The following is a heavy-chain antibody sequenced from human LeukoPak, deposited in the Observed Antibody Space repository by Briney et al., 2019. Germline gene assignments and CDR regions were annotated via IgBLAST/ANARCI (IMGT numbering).Heavy chain of an antibody. J-gene: IGHJ4*02. CDR1: GFTFRSYA. V-gene: IGHV3-23*01. D-gene: IGHD6-19*01. CDR2: ISGSGGST. CDR3: ATGLSGWEYGY. Sequence: GGSLRLSCAASGFTFRSYAMSWVRQAPGKGLEWVSAISGSGGSTYYADSVKGWFTISRDNSKNTLYLQMNSLRAEDTAVYYCATGLSGWEYGYWGQGTLVTVSS.